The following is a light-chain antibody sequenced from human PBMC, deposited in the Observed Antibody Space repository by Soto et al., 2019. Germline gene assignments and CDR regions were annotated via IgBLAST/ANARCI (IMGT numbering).Light chain of an antibody. CDR3: QQYTGPPTT. Sequence: EIVLTQCPVTLSLSPGERATLSCRASQSVSSSYLAWYQQKPGQAPRLLIYAASSRATGVPDRFSGSGSGTDFTLTITRLEPEDSAVYFCQQYTGPPTTFGQGTRLEIK. V-gene: IGKV3-20*01. CDR1: QSVSSSY. CDR2: AAS. J-gene: IGKJ5*01.